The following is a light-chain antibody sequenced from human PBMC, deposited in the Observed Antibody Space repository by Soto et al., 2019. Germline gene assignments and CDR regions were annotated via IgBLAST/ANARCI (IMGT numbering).Light chain of an antibody. CDR3: QQNYDTPAT. CDR2: GAS. V-gene: IGKV1-39*01. Sequence: DIQMTQSPSSLSASVGDRVTMTCRASQSLRSRLNWYQQKLGKAPKLLIYGASTLQTGVPSRFSGSGSGTDFTLTISSLQPEDFATYYCQQNYDTPATFGQGTKLEIQ. CDR1: QSLRSR. J-gene: IGKJ2*01.